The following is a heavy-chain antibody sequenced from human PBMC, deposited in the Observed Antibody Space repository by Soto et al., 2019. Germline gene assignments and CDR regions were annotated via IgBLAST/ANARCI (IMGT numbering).Heavy chain of an antibody. CDR2: TYYSGST. Sequence: SETLSLTCTVSGGSISSYYWSWIRQPPGKGLEWIGYTYYSGSTNYNPSLKSRVTISVDTSKNQFSLKLSSVTAADTAVYYCALRSSALYNWFDPWGQGTLVTVSS. CDR3: ALRSSALYNWFDP. CDR1: GGSISSYY. D-gene: IGHD2-15*01. J-gene: IGHJ5*02. V-gene: IGHV4-59*08.